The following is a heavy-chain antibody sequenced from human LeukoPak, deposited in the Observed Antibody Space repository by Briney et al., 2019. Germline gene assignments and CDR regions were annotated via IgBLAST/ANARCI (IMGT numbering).Heavy chain of an antibody. Sequence: ASVKVSCKASGFTFTSSAMQWVRQARGQRLEWIGWIVVGSGNTNYAQKFQERVTITRDMSTSTAYMELSSLRSEDTAVYYCAAVVDSSGWYPQSDFDYWGQGTLVTVSS. J-gene: IGHJ4*02. CDR1: GFTFTSSA. CDR2: IVVGSGNT. D-gene: IGHD6-19*01. CDR3: AAVVDSSGWYPQSDFDY. V-gene: IGHV1-58*02.